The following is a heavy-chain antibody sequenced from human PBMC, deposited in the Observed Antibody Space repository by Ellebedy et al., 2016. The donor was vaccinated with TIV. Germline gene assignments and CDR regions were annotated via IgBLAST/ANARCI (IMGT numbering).Heavy chain of an antibody. CDR3: VKDGSYGDPPHFYFDF. CDR1: RFTLRNFG. D-gene: IGHD4-17*01. CDR2: ITSNSFST. Sequence: PGGSLRLSCSASRFTLRNFGLHWVRQPPGKGLEYVSGITSNSFSTYYADSVKGRFTISRDNSKKTLSLQMTSLRPEDTAVYFCVKDGSYGDPPHFYFDFWGRGTLVTVSS. V-gene: IGHV3-64D*09. J-gene: IGHJ2*01.